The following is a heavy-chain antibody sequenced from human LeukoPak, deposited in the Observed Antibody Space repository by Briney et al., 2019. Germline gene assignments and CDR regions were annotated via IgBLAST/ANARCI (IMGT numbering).Heavy chain of an antibody. CDR1: GYSFIGYS. CDR3: ARGKYQLLFDY. D-gene: IGHD2-2*01. Sequence: ASVKVSCKASGYSFIGYSVHWVRQAPGQGLEWMGWINPNSGGTNSAQMFQGRVTMTRDTSTSTAYMELSRLRSDDTAVYYCARGKYQLLFDYWGQGTLVTVSS. CDR2: INPNSGGT. J-gene: IGHJ4*02. V-gene: IGHV1-2*02.